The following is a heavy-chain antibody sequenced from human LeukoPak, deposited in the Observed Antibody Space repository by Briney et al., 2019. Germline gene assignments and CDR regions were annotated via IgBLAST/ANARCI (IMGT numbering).Heavy chain of an antibody. CDR3: ASAVAALQFDY. J-gene: IGHJ4*02. CDR1: GYTLTELS. V-gene: IGHV1-24*01. CDR2: YAPEHGET. D-gene: IGHD6-19*01. Sequence: ASVRVSCKVSGYTLTELSMHWVRQTPGKGLEWMGSYAPEHGETVYAQNFQGRVTMTEDTSTDTPYMELDSLRSDDTAVYYCASAVAALQFDYWGQGTLVTVSS.